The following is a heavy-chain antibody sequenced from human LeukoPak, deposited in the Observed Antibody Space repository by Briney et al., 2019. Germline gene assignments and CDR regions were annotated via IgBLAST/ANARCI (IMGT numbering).Heavy chain of an antibody. Sequence: GGSLRLSCAASGFTFSSYWMTWVRQAPGKGLEWVANIKQDGSKKNYVDSVKGRFTISRDNAKNSLYLQMNSLRAEDTAVYYCATPLDYYDSSGYHQGGDWGQGTLVTVSS. CDR2: IKQDGSKK. CDR1: GFTFSSYW. V-gene: IGHV3-7*03. J-gene: IGHJ4*02. D-gene: IGHD3-22*01. CDR3: ATPLDYYDSSGYHQGGD.